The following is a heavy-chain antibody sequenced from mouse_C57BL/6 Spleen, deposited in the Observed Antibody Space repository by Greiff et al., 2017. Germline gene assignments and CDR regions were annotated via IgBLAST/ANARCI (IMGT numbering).Heavy chain of an antibody. CDR1: GYTFTSYW. D-gene: IGHD2-4*01. V-gene: IGHV1-64*01. CDR2: IHPNSGST. Sequence: QVQLQQPGAELVKPGASVKLSCKASGYTFTSYWMHWVKQRPGQGLEWIGMIHPNSGSTNYNEKFKSKATLTVDKSSSTAYMQLSSLTSEDSAVYYCARSLIYYDYDDAYWGQGTLVTVSA. CDR3: ARSLIYYDYDDAY. J-gene: IGHJ3*01.